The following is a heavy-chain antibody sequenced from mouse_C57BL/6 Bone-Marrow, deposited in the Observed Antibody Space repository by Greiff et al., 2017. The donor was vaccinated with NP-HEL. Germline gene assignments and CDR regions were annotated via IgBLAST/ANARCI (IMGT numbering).Heavy chain of an antibody. D-gene: IGHD1-1*01. Sequence: QVQLQQSGAELVRPGSSVKLSCKASGYTFTSYWMHWVKQRPIQGLEWIGNIDPSDSETHYNQKFKDKATLTVDKSSSTAYMQLSSLTSEDSAVYYCARYYGSSAYFDYWGQGTTLTVSS. CDR2: IDPSDSET. CDR1: GYTFTSYW. CDR3: ARYYGSSAYFDY. J-gene: IGHJ2*01. V-gene: IGHV1-52*01.